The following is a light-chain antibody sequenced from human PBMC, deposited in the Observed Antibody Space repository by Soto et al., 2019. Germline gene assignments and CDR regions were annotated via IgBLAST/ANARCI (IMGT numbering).Light chain of an antibody. CDR1: QPIDIY. CDR2: AAS. V-gene: IGKV1-39*01. Sequence: DIQMTQSPSSLSASIGDRVTITCRASQPIDIYLNWYQQKPGKAPKLLISAASNLQSGVPSRFSGSGSGTEFTLTIRSLQPEDFATYYCQQSHTTAPITFGQGTRLDLK. CDR3: QQSHTTAPIT. J-gene: IGKJ5*01.